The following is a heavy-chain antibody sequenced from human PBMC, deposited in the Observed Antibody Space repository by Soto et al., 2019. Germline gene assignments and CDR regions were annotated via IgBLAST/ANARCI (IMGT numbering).Heavy chain of an antibody. V-gene: IGHV3-23*01. D-gene: IGHD3-10*01. CDR3: AKGKSTGDIDWFDP. CDR1: GFTLQNYA. J-gene: IGHJ5*02. CDR2: LIGGHYGT. Sequence: GSLRLSCTASGFTLQNYAMAWVRQAPGKGLEWVSTLIGGHYGTAYSYSVKGRFTVSRDNSKNCLYLQMNSLGVEDTAMYFCAKGKSTGDIDWFDPWGQGSLGTVSS.